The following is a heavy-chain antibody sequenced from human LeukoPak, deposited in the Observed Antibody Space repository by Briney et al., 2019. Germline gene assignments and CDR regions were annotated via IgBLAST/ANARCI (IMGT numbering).Heavy chain of an antibody. CDR3: ARADSSGWYGDF. CDR1: GFTFSSYE. J-gene: IGHJ4*02. Sequence: GGSLRLSCAASGFTFSSYEMNWVRQAPGKGLEWVSYISSSGKTIYFPDSVKGRFTISRDNAKNSLYLQMNSLRAEDTAVYYCARADSSGWYGDFWGQGTLVTVSS. V-gene: IGHV3-48*03. D-gene: IGHD6-19*01. CDR2: ISSSGKTI.